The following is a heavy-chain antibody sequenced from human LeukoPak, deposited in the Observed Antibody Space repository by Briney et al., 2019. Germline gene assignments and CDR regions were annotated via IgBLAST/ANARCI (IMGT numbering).Heavy chain of an antibody. J-gene: IGHJ3*02. D-gene: IGHD6-6*01. CDR2: IYPGDSDT. V-gene: IGHV5-51*01. CDR3: ARPSSSSSVKAFDI. Sequence: GESLQISCEGSGFNFTTYWIGWVRQVPGKGLEWMGIIYPGDSDTRYNPSFQGLVTISADKSISTTFLQWSSLKASDTAMYYCARPSSSSSVKAFDIWGQGTMVTVSS. CDR1: GFNFTTYW.